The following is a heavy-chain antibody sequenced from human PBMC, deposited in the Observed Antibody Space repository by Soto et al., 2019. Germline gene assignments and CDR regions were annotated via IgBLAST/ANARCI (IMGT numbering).Heavy chain of an antibody. CDR2: GGSGGST. V-gene: IGHV3-23*01. CDR3: VKFRGRAYHYYYVDV. D-gene: IGHD3-16*01. Sequence: DVQLLESGGGLVQRGGSLRLSCAASGFTFSTYGMTWVRQAPGKGLEWVSYGGSGGSTYYADSVKGRFTISRDNSKNTLYLQMNSLRAEDTAVYYCVKFRGRAYHYYYVDVWGNATTVTVSS. CDR1: GFTFSTYG. J-gene: IGHJ6*03.